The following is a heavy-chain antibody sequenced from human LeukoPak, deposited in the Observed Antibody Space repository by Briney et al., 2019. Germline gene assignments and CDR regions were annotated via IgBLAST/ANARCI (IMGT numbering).Heavy chain of an antibody. J-gene: IGHJ6*03. V-gene: IGHV3-7*01. CDR3: AREKPLDYAEREYYYYYYMDV. Sequence: GGSLRLSCAASGFTFSSYWMSWVRQAPGKGLEWVANIKEDGSEKFYVDSVKGRFSMPRDNARNSLYLQMNSLRAEDTAVYYCAREKPLDYAEREYYYYYYMDVWGKGTTVTVSS. CDR1: GFTFSSYW. D-gene: IGHD4-17*01. CDR2: IKEDGSEK.